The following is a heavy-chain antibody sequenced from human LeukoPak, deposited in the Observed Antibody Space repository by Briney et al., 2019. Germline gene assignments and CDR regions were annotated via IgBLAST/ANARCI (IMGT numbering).Heavy chain of an antibody. CDR2: INHSRST. CDR3: ARGGYSGSSTFYYFDY. CDR1: GGSFSGYY. D-gene: IGHD5-12*01. V-gene: IGHV4-34*01. J-gene: IGHJ4*02. Sequence: PSETLSLTCAVDGGSFSGYYWSWIRQPPGKGLEWIGEINHSRSTSYNPSLKSRVTISVDTSKNQFSLKLSSVTAADTAVYYCARGGYSGSSTFYYFDYWGQGTLVTVSS.